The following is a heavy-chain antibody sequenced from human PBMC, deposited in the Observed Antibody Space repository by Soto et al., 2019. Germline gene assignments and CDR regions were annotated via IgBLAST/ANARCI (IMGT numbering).Heavy chain of an antibody. D-gene: IGHD2-15*01. J-gene: IGHJ3*01. Sequence: GGSLRLSCAASGLTLSNYWMYWVRQAPGKGLVWVSRVNSDGSSTNYADSVKGRFTISRDNAKNTLYLQMNSLRAEDTAVYYCARDLSQPWRVVVAATDAFDLWGQGTMVTVSS. CDR3: ARDLSQPWRVVVAATDAFDL. V-gene: IGHV3-74*01. CDR1: GLTLSNYW. CDR2: VNSDGSST.